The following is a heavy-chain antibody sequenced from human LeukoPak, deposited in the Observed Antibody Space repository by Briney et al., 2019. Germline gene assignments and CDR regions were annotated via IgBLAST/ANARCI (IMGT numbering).Heavy chain of an antibody. D-gene: IGHD5-24*01. V-gene: IGHV4-34*01. Sequence: SETLSLTCAVYGGSFSGYYWSWIRQPPGKGLEWIGEINHSGSTNYNPSLKSRVTISVDTSKNQFSLKLSSVTAADTAVYYCARGRSVWLHPTGDAFDIWGQGTTVTVSS. CDR1: GGSFSGYY. CDR3: ARGRSVWLHPTGDAFDI. CDR2: INHSGST. J-gene: IGHJ3*02.